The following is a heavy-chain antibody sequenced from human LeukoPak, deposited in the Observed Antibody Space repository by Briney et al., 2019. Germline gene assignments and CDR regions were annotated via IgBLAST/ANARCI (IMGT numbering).Heavy chain of an antibody. D-gene: IGHD6-6*01. CDR3: ARDSSSSHYYYYGMDV. CDR2: IDDNGGRT. J-gene: IGHJ6*02. V-gene: IGHV3-64*04. Sequence: GGSLRLSCSASGFTFSRYAMHWVRQAPGKGLEYVSGIDDNGGRTHYGDSVKGRFTISRDNAKNSLYLQMNSLRAEDTAVYYCARDSSSSHYYYYGMDVWGQGTTVTVSS. CDR1: GFTFSRYA.